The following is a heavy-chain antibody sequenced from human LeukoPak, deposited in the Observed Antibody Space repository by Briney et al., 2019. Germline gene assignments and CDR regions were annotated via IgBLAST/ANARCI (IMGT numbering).Heavy chain of an antibody. CDR3: ARDRGTYYDILTGYYQYNWFDP. J-gene: IGHJ5*02. V-gene: IGHV3-23*01. D-gene: IGHD3-9*01. CDR2: ISGSGGST. Sequence: GGSLRLSCAASGFTFSSYAMSWVRQAPGKGLEWVSAISGSGGSTYYADSVKGRFTTSRDNSKNTLYLQMNSLRAEDTAVYYCARDRGTYYDILTGYYQYNWFDPWGQGTLVTVSS. CDR1: GFTFSSYA.